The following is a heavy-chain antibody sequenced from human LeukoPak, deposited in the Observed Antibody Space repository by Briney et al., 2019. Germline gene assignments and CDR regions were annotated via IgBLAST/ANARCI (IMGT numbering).Heavy chain of an antibody. CDR2: IRGSDGST. D-gene: IGHD4-23*01. J-gene: IGHJ4*02. CDR3: AKDVYSDYGGLDY. Sequence: GESLRLSCAASGFTFSTYALSWVRQAPGKGLEWVSSIRGSDGSTYYADSVKGRFAISRDNSKNTLYLQMNSLRAEDTAVYYCAKDVYSDYGGLDYWGEGTLVTVSS. CDR1: GFTFSTYA. V-gene: IGHV3-23*01.